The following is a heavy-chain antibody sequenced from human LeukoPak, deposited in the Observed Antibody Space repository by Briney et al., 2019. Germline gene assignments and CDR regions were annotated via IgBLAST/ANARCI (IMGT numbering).Heavy chain of an antibody. J-gene: IGHJ4*02. CDR2: INPNSGGT. CDR3: ARDSGMVRGTVDY. D-gene: IGHD3-10*01. Sequence: ASVKVSCKASGYTFTGYYMHWVRQAPGQGLEWMGWINPNSGGTNYAQKFQGRVTMTRDTSISTAYMELSRLRSDDTAVYCCARDSGMVRGTVDYWGQGTLVTVSS. V-gene: IGHV1-2*02. CDR1: GYTFTGYY.